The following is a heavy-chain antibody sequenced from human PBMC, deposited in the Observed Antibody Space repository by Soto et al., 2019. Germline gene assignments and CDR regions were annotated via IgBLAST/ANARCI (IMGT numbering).Heavy chain of an antibody. Sequence: SVKVSCKASGGTFSSYAISWVRQAPGQGLEWMGGIIPIFGTANYAQKFQGRVTITADESTSTAYMELSSLRSEDTAVYYCATSYSMVRGVTSYYCYGMDVWGQGTTVTVSS. CDR1: GGTFSSYA. J-gene: IGHJ6*02. V-gene: IGHV1-69*13. D-gene: IGHD3-10*01. CDR3: ATSYSMVRGVTSYYCYGMDV. CDR2: IIPIFGTA.